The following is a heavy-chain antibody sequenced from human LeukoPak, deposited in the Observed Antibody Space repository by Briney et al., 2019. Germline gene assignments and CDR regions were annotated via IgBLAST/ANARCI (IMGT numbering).Heavy chain of an antibody. CDR2: IGYDGSNK. Sequence: PGGSLRLSCAASGFTFSSYGMHWVRQAPGKGLEWVAFIGYDGSNKYYADSVKGRFTISRDNSKNTLYLQMNSLRAEDTAVYYCAKGIVVVPAALWGYDTDLFDYWGQGTLVTVSS. CDR3: AKGIVVVPAALWGYDTDLFDY. J-gene: IGHJ4*02. V-gene: IGHV3-30*02. D-gene: IGHD2-2*01. CDR1: GFTFSSYG.